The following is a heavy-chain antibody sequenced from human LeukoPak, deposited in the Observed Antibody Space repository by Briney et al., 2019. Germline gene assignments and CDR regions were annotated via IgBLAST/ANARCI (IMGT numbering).Heavy chain of an antibody. Sequence: GGSLRLSCAASGFTFRIYSMNWVRQAPGTGLEWVSSIGPSSGDIYYADSVKGRFTISRDNDKNSLYLRMNSLRAEDTAVYYCARDRGARGRGLAWGQGTQVTVSS. V-gene: IGHV3-21*01. CDR2: IGPSSGDI. CDR1: GFTFRIYS. J-gene: IGHJ5*02. CDR3: ARDRGARGRGLA. D-gene: IGHD3-10*01.